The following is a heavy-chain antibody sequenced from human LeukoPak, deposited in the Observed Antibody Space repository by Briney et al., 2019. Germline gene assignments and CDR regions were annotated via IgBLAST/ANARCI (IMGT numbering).Heavy chain of an antibody. Sequence: ASVKVSCKASRYTFTSYDINWVRQAPGQGLEWMGWMNPNSGHTGCAQKFQGRFTMTRDTSIGTAYMELSSLRSEDTAVYYCARVSETPDYYGSSGYFYLGYWGQGTLVTVSS. D-gene: IGHD3-22*01. CDR2: MNPNSGHT. J-gene: IGHJ4*02. CDR3: ARVSETPDYYGSSGYFYLGY. CDR1: RYTFTSYD. V-gene: IGHV1-8*01.